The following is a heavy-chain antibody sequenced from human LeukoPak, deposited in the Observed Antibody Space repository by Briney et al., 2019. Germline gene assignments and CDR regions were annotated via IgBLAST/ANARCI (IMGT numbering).Heavy chain of an antibody. CDR3: ARRLPTAGSTDYFDC. J-gene: IGHJ4*02. D-gene: IGHD6-13*01. Sequence: PGRSLRLSCAASGFTFSSYAMNWVRQAPGKGLEWVSGIGYTGDSTFYADSVKGRFTVSRDSSKNTLFLQMNSLTAEDTAVYYCARRLPTAGSTDYFDCWGQGTLVTVSS. CDR1: GFTFSSYA. CDR2: IGYTGDST. V-gene: IGHV3-23*01.